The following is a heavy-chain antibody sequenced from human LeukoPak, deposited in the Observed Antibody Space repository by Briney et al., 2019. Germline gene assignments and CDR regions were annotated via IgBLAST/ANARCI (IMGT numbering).Heavy chain of an antibody. CDR2: IRYDGSNK. D-gene: IGHD1-26*01. CDR1: GFTFSSYS. J-gene: IGHJ4*02. Sequence: GGSLRLSCAASGFTFSSYSMNWVRQAPGKGLEWVAFIRYDGSNKYYADSVKGRFTISRDNSKNTLYLQMNSLRAEDTAVYYCAKGPNSVGVYFDYWGQGTLVTVSS. CDR3: AKGPNSVGVYFDY. V-gene: IGHV3-30*02.